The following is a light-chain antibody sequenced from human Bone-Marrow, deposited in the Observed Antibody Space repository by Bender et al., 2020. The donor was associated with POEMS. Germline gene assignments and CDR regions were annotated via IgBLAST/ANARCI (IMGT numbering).Light chain of an antibody. CDR2: GVT. Sequence: QSALTQPASVSGSPGQSITISCTGTSSDVGGYNYVSWYQQHPGKAPKLMIYGVTNRPSGIPDRFSGSKSGPSASLAITGLRAEDEADYYCQSYDNSLTGGVFGGGTKLTVL. V-gene: IGLV2-14*03. CDR3: QSYDNSLTGGV. CDR1: SSDVGGYNY. J-gene: IGLJ3*02.